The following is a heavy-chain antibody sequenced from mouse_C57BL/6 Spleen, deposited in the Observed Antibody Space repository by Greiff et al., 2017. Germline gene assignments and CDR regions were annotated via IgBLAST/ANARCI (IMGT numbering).Heavy chain of an antibody. J-gene: IGHJ1*03. D-gene: IGHD1-1*01. V-gene: IGHV14-3*01. CDR3: AHYYGSSYVDFDV. CDR1: GFNIKNTY. Sequence: VQLKESVAELVRPGASVKLSCTASGFNIKNTYMHWVKQRPEQGLEWIGRIDPANGKTKYAPKFQGKATITAYTSSNTAYLKLRSLTAEETAIYYCAHYYGSSYVDFDVWGTGTTVTVSS. CDR2: IDPANGKT.